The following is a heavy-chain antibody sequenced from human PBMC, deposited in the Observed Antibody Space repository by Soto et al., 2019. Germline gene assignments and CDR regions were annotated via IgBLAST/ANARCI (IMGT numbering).Heavy chain of an antibody. J-gene: IGHJ4*02. Sequence: PGGSLRLSCAASGFTSSSYAMSWVRQAPGKGLEWVSAISGSGGSTYYADSVKGRFTISRDNSKNTLYLQMNSLGAEDTAVYYCAKGSWNVLESVFDYWGQGTLVTVSS. V-gene: IGHV3-23*01. D-gene: IGHD1-1*01. CDR3: AKGSWNVLESVFDY. CDR1: GFTSSSYA. CDR2: ISGSGGST.